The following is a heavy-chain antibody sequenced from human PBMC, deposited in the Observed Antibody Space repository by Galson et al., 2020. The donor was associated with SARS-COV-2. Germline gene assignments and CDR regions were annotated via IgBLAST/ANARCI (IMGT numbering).Heavy chain of an antibody. D-gene: IGHD2-15*01. CDR2: TYYRSKWYN. CDR3: ARDVSKRYCSGGGCYSARYYYYGMDV. CDR1: GDSVSSNSAA. Sequence: SQTLSLTCAISGDSVSSNSAAWNWIRQSPSRGLEWLGRTYYRSKWYNDYAVSVKSRITINPDTSKNQFSLQLNSVTPEDTAVYYCARDVSKRYCSGGGCYSARYYYYGMDVWGQGTTVTVSS. J-gene: IGHJ6*02. V-gene: IGHV6-1*01.